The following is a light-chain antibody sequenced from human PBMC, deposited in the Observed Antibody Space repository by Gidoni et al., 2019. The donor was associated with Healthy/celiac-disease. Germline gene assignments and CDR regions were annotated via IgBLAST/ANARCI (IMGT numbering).Light chain of an antibody. Sequence: DIVLTHSPATLSLSPGERATLSSRASQSVSSYLAWYQQKPGQAPRLLIYAASNRATGIPARFSGSGSGTDLNLTISSREPEDFAVYYCQHRSNWTPQLTFGQGTRLEIK. V-gene: IGKV3-11*01. CDR3: QHRSNWTPQLT. CDR1: QSVSSY. CDR2: AAS. J-gene: IGKJ5*01.